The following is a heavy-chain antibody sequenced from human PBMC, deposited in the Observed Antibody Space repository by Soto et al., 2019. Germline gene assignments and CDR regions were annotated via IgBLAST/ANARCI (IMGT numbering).Heavy chain of an antibody. D-gene: IGHD4-17*01. V-gene: IGHV4-34*01. CDR3: ARTNGDAALYFDY. Sequence: SETLSPTCAVYGGSFSGYYWSWIRQPPGKGLEWIGEINHSGSTNYNPSLKSRVTISVDTSKNQFSLKLSSVTAADTAVYYCARTNGDAALYFDYWGQGTLVTVSS. CDR2: INHSGST. CDR1: GGSFSGYY. J-gene: IGHJ4*02.